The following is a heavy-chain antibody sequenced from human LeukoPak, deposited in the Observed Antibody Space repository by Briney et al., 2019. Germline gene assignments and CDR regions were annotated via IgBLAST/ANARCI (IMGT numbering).Heavy chain of an antibody. V-gene: IGHV4-34*01. J-gene: IGHJ4*02. D-gene: IGHD1-26*01. CDR2: IYHSGST. Sequence: PSETLSLTCAVYGGSFSGYYWSWIRQPPGKGLEWIGEIYHSGSTNYNPSLKSRVTISVDKSKNQFSLKLSSVTAADTAVYYCARDTGLAGGSYYYWGQGTLVTVSS. CDR3: ARDTGLAGGSYYY. CDR1: GGSFSGYY.